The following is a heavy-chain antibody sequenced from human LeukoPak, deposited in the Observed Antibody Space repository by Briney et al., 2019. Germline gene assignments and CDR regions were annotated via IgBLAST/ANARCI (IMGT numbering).Heavy chain of an antibody. CDR3: ARATGERWWLPRYFQH. CDR1: GGSFSGYY. Sequence: PSETLSLTCAVYGGSFSGYYWSWIRQPPGKGLEWIGEINHSGSTNYNPSLKSRVTISVDTSKNQFSLKLSSVTAADTAVYYCARATGERWWLPRYFQHWGQGTLVTVSS. CDR2: INHSGST. J-gene: IGHJ1*01. V-gene: IGHV4-34*01. D-gene: IGHD2-15*01.